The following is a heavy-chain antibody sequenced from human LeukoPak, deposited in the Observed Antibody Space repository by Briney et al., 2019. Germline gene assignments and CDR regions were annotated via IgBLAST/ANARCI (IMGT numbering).Heavy chain of an antibody. CDR3: ARGVTGDWFDP. V-gene: IGHV4-34*01. CDR1: GGSFRGYY. J-gene: IGHJ5*02. D-gene: IGHD4-11*01. CDR2: INHSGST. Sequence: PSETLSLTCAVYGGSFRGYYWSWIRQPPGKGLEWIGEINHSGSTNYNPSLKSRVTISVDTSKNQFSLKLSSVTAADTAVYYCARGVTGDWFDPWGQGTLVTVSS.